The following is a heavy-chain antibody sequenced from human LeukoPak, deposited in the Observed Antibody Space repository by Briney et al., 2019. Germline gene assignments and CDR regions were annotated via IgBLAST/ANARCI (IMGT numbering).Heavy chain of an antibody. V-gene: IGHV3-30*07. CDR2: VSVDGRNK. CDR1: GFTFRTYA. CDR3: VREALGFRYTYFDS. Sequence: PGRSLRLSCATSGFTFRTYAMHWVRQAPGKGLEWLAVVSVDGRNKYYAASVKGRFTISRDNAKNSLYLQMNSLRAGDTAVYYCVREALGFRYTYFDSWGQGTLVTVSS. D-gene: IGHD3-16*02. J-gene: IGHJ4*02.